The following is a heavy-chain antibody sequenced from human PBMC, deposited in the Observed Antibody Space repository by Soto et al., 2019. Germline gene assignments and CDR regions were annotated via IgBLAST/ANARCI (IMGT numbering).Heavy chain of an antibody. J-gene: IGHJ3*02. CDR1: GFTFRSYS. CDR2: ISSSSSYI. Sequence: PGASLRLSCGASGFTFRSYSMNWVRQAPGKGLEWVSSISSSSSYIYYADSVKGRFTISRDNAKNSLYLQMNSLRAEDTAVYYCARDLRRDAFDIWGQGTMVIVSS. V-gene: IGHV3-21*01. CDR3: ARDLRRDAFDI.